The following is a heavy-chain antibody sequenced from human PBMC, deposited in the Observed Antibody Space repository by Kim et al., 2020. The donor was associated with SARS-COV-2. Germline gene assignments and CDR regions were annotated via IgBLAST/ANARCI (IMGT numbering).Heavy chain of an antibody. J-gene: IGHJ4*02. CDR2: TYYRSKWYN. CDR3: ARGLVGKRRYSSGWYYFDY. CDR1: GDSVSSNSAA. V-gene: IGHV6-1*01. Sequence: TLSLTCAISGDSVSSNSAAWNWIRQSPSRGLEWLGRTYYRSKWYNDYAVSVKSRITINPDTSKNQFSLQLNSVTPEDTAVYYCARGLVGKRRYSSGWYYFDYWGQGTLVTVSS. D-gene: IGHD6-19*01.